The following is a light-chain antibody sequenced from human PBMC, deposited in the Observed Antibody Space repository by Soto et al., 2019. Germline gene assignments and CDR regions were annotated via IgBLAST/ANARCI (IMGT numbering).Light chain of an antibody. CDR2: GAS. Sequence: EIVLTQSPATLSVSPGERATLFCRASQSLRSNLAWYQQKPGQAPRLLISGASNRATGIPARFSGSESGTEFTLTISSLQSEDFAVYYCQQYANWPRTFGQGTKWIS. CDR3: QQYANWPRT. J-gene: IGKJ1*01. V-gene: IGKV3-15*01. CDR1: QSLRSN.